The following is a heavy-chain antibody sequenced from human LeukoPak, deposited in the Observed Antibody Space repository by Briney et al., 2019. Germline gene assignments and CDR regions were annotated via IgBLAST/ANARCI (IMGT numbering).Heavy chain of an antibody. CDR2: INHSGST. J-gene: IGHJ4*02. D-gene: IGHD6-13*01. Sequence: SETLSLTCTVSGGSISSSSYYWSWIRQPPGKGLEWIGEINHSGSTNYNPSLKSRVTISVDTSKNQFSLKLSSVTAADTAVYYCAVIAAAPDFDYWGQGTLVTVSS. CDR3: AVIAAAPDFDY. V-gene: IGHV4-39*07. CDR1: GGSISSSSYY.